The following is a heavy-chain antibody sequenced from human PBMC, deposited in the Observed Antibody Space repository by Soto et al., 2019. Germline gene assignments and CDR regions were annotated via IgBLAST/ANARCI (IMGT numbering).Heavy chain of an antibody. V-gene: IGHV3-74*01. CDR3: ARDFEY. CDR2: INSDGSST. J-gene: IGHJ4*02. CDR1: GFTFSTFW. Sequence: EVQLVESGGGLVQPGGSLRLSCEVSGFTFSTFWMHWVRQAPGKGLVWVSRINSDGSSTNYADSVKGRVTISRDNANNTLYLQLNSLRPEDTAMYYCARDFEYWGQGTLVTVSS.